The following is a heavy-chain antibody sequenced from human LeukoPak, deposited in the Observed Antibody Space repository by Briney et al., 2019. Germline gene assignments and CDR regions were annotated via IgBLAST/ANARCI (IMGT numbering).Heavy chain of an antibody. CDR2: ISAYNGNT. Sequence: ASVEVSCKASGYTFTSYGISWVRQAPGQGLEWMGWISAYNGNTNYAQKLQGRVTVTTDTSTSTAYMELRSLRSDDTAVYYCARGYYDSSGLLSVYYYYYYMDVWGKGTTVTVSS. CDR3: ARGYYDSSGLLSVYYYYYYMDV. D-gene: IGHD3-22*01. V-gene: IGHV1-18*01. J-gene: IGHJ6*03. CDR1: GYTFTSYG.